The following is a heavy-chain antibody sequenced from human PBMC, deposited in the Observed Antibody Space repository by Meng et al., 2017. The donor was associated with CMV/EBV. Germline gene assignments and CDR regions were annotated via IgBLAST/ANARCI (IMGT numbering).Heavy chain of an antibody. CDR1: GFTFSSYG. V-gene: IGHV3-30*02. CDR3: AKDLSCSSTSCYLY. CDR2: IRYDGSNK. J-gene: IGHJ4*02. Sequence: GESLKISCAASGFTFSSYGMHWVRQAPGKGLEWVAFIRYDGSNKYYADSVKGRFTISRDNSKNTLYLRMNSLRAEDTAVYYCAKDLSCSSTSCYLYWGQGTLVTVSS. D-gene: IGHD2-2*01.